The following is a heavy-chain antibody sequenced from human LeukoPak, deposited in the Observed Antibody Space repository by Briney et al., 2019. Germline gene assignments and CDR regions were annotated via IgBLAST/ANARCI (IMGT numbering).Heavy chain of an antibody. J-gene: IGHJ4*02. CDR3: ARDLSYYFDY. CDR1: GYTFTGYY. Sequence: ASVKVSCKASGYTFTGYYMHWVRQAPGQGLEWMGWINPNSGGTNYAQKFQGRVTMTTDTSISTAYMGLSRLRSDDTAVYYCARDLSYYFDYWGQGTLVTVSS. CDR2: INPNSGGT. D-gene: IGHD1-26*01. V-gene: IGHV1-2*02.